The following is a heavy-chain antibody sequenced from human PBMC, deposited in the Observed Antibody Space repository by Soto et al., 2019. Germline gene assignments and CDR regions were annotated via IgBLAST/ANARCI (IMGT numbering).Heavy chain of an antibody. J-gene: IGHJ4*02. CDR3: ARHPVYATGWQLDY. D-gene: IGHD2-2*01. CDR1: GGSISSNIYH. Sequence: SETLSLTCTVSGGSISSNIYHWGWIRQPPGKGLEWIGRIYNSGRTYYNASLKSRVSISIDTSKNQFSLKLTSVTAADTAVYYCARHPVYATGWQLDYWGQGALVTVSS. CDR2: IYNSGRT. V-gene: IGHV4-39*01.